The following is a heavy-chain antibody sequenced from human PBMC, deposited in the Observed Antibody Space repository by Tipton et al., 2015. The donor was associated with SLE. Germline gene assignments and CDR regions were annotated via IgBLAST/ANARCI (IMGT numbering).Heavy chain of an antibody. CDR1: GGSISSGGYY. CDR3: AREWADDAFDI. J-gene: IGHJ3*02. Sequence: TLSLTCTVSGGSISSGGYYWSWIRQHPGKGLEWIGYIYYSGSTYYNPSLKSRVTISVDTSKNQFSLKLSSVTAADTAVYFCAREWADDAFDIWGRGTRGTVSS. V-gene: IGHV4-31*03. CDR2: IYYSGST.